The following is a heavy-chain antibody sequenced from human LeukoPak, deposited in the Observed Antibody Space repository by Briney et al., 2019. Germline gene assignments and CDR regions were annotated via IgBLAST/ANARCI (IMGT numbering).Heavy chain of an antibody. V-gene: IGHV3-48*04. J-gene: IGHJ3*02. CDR2: ISSSSTII. D-gene: IGHD2-15*01. CDR3: ARGYCRGGSCYSGDAFDI. Sequence: GGSLRLSCAASGFTFSSYSMNWVRQAPGKGLEWVSYISSSSTIIYYADSVKGRFTISRDNAKNSLYLQMNSLRAEDTAVYYCARGYCRGGSCYSGDAFDIWGQGTMVTVSS. CDR1: GFTFSSYS.